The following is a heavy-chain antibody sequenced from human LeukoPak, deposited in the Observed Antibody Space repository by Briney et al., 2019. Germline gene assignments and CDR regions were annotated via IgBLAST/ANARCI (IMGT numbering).Heavy chain of an antibody. CDR1: GYTLTELS. Sequence: GASVKVSCKVSGYTLTELSMHWVRQAPGKGLEWMGGFDPEDGETIYAQKFQGRVTMTEDTSTDTAYMELSSLRSEDTAVYYCATSTFFGGWDRGGDYYMDVWGKGTTVTISS. CDR2: FDPEDGET. V-gene: IGHV1-24*01. D-gene: IGHD3-3*01. CDR3: ATSTFFGGWDRGGDYYMDV. J-gene: IGHJ6*03.